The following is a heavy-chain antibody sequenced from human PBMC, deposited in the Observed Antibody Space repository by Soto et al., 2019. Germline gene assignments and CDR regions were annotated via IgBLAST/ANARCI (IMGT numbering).Heavy chain of an antibody. D-gene: IGHD6-13*01. CDR2: IYPGDSDT. Sequence: GASLKISCKGSGYSFTSYWIGWVRQMPGKGLAWMGIIYPGDSDTRYSPSFQGQVTISAGKSISTAYLQWSSLKASDTAMYYCARLQGIAAAGGDYGGQETLVAVSS. J-gene: IGHJ4*02. CDR1: GYSFTSYW. CDR3: ARLQGIAAAGGDY. V-gene: IGHV5-51*01.